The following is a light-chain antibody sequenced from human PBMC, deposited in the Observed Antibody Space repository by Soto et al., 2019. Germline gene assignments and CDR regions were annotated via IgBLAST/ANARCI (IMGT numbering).Light chain of an antibody. J-gene: IGLJ3*02. CDR3: QSSDSSMSAWV. CDR2: GNT. CDR1: SSNIGAGYD. Sequence: QSVLTQPPSVSGAPGQRVTISCTESSSNIGAGYDVHWYQQLPGTAPKLLIYGNTNRPSGVPDRFSGSKSGTSASLAITGLQAEDEADYYCQSSDSSMSAWVFGGGTKVTVL. V-gene: IGLV1-40*01.